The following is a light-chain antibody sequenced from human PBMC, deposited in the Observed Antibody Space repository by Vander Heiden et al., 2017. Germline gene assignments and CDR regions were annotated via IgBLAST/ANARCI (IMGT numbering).Light chain of an antibody. CDR2: ATS. CDR1: QGISNY. J-gene: IGKJ4*01. CDR3: QKYNSAPLT. V-gene: IGKV1-27*01. Sequence: DIQMTQSPSSLSASVGDRVTITCRASQGISNYLAWYQQKPGKVPKLLISATSTLQSGVQSRFSGSGSGTDFILTISSLQPEDVATYDCQKYNSAPLTFGGGTKVEIK.